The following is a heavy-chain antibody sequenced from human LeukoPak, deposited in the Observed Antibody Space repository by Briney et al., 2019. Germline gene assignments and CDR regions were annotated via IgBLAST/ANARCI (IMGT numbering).Heavy chain of an antibody. CDR2: ISSSSSYI. CDR1: GFTFSSYS. CDR3: AKHLYGSGTYLGY. V-gene: IGHV3-21*01. Sequence: GGSLRLSCAASGFTFSSYSMNWVRQAPGKGREWVSSISSSSSYIYYADSVKGRFTISRDNAKNSLYLQMNSLTAEDTAVYYCAKHLYGSGTYLGYWGQGTLVTVSS. D-gene: IGHD3-10*01. J-gene: IGHJ4*02.